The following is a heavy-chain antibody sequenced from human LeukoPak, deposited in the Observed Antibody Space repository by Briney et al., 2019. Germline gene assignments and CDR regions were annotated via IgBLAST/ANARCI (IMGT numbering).Heavy chain of an antibody. J-gene: IGHJ4*02. V-gene: IGHV3-9*01. CDR1: GFNFDDYA. CDR3: AKGFSGDRARGPDY. Sequence: PGGSLRLSCVASGFNFDDYAMHWVRQAPGKGLEWVSGISWNSGSIGYADSGKGRSTISRDNAKNSLYLQMNSLRAEDTALYYCAKGFSGDRARGPDYWGQGTLVTVSS. D-gene: IGHD2-15*01. CDR2: ISWNSGSI.